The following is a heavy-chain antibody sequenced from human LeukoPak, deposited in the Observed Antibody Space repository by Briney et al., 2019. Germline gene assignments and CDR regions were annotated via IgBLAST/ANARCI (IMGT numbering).Heavy chain of an antibody. V-gene: IGHV1-8*01. J-gene: IGHJ6*02. CDR2: MNPNSGNT. D-gene: IGHD3-16*01. CDR3: ARGSTFQYYYYGMDV. Sequence: ASVTVSCKASGYTFTSYDINWVRQATGQGLEWMGWMNPNSGNTGYAQKFQGRVTMTRNTSISTAYMELSSLRSEDTAVYYCARGSTFQYYYYGMDVWGQGTTVTVSS. CDR1: GYTFTSYD.